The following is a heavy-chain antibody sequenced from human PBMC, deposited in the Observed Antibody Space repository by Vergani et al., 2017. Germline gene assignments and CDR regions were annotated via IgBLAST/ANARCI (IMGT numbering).Heavy chain of an antibody. Sequence: EVQLVQSGAEVKKPGESLRISCKGSGYSFTSYWIGCVRQMPGKGLEWMGFIYPGDSDTRYSPSFQGQVTISADKSISTAYVQWSSLKASDTALYYCARPLDFSTLYDWGQGTLVTVSS. CDR3: ARPLDFSTLYD. J-gene: IGHJ4*02. D-gene: IGHD6-13*01. V-gene: IGHV5-51*01. CDR1: GYSFTSYW. CDR2: IYPGDSDT.